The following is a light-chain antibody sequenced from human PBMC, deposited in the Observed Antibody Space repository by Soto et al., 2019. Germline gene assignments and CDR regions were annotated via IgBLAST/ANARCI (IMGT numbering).Light chain of an antibody. V-gene: IGKV3-15*01. J-gene: IGKJ1*01. CDR1: QSVSSN. CDR2: GAS. CDR3: QQYASYRT. Sequence: EIVMTQSPATLSVSPGERATLSCRASQSVSSNLAWYQQKPGQAPRLLIYGASTRATGIPARFSGSGSGTEFTLTISSLQSQDFAVYYCQQYASYRTFGQGTKV.